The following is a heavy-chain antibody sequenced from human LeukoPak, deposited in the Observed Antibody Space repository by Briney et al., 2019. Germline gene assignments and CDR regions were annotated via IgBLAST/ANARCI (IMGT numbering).Heavy chain of an antibody. V-gene: IGHV3-48*01. CDR3: ARAGFTFSDYFGSFFDY. J-gene: IGHJ4*02. D-gene: IGHD3-10*01. Sequence: PGGSLRLSCAASGFTFSSYSMNWVRQAPGKGLEWVSHISSSSSTIYYADSVKGRFTISRGNAKNSLYLQMNSLRAEDTAVYYCARAGFTFSDYFGSFFDYWGQGTLVTVSS. CDR2: ISSSSSTI. CDR1: GFTFSSYS.